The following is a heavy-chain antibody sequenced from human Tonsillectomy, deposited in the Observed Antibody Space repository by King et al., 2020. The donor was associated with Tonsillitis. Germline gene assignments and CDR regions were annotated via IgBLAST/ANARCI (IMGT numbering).Heavy chain of an antibody. Sequence: VQLVESGGGVVQPGRSLRLSCAASGFTFSSYAMHWVRQAPGKGLEWVAVISYDGSNKYYADSVKGRFTISRDNSKNTLYLQMNSLRAEDTAVYYCARCIAAAEHFDYWGQGTLVTVSS. CDR2: ISYDGSNK. V-gene: IGHV3-30*04. J-gene: IGHJ4*02. D-gene: IGHD6-13*01. CDR1: GFTFSSYA. CDR3: ARCIAAAEHFDY.